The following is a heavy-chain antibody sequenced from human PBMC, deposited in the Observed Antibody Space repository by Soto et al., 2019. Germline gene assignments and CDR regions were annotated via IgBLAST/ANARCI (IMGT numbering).Heavy chain of an antibody. CDR3: ASSFYQEGDYGSGFDY. D-gene: IGHD3-10*01. Sequence: GASVKVSCKASGGTFSSYTISWVRQAPGQGLEWMGRIIPILGIANYAQKFQGRVTITADKSTSTAYMELSSLRSEDTAVYYCASSFYQEGDYGSGFDYWGQGTLVTVSS. CDR2: IIPILGIA. J-gene: IGHJ4*02. CDR1: GGTFSSYT. V-gene: IGHV1-69*02.